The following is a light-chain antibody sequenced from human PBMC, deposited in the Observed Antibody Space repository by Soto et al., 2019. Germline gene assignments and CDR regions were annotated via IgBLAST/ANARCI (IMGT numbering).Light chain of an antibody. CDR2: EAS. CDR1: QSFATY. Sequence: IQMTQSPSSPSASVGDRVTISCRASQSFATYLNWYQQEPGKAPNLLIYEASSLQSGVPSGFSGTGSGTDFTLTISSLQPEDFATYYCQQPYSTPRTFGQGTKVDIK. CDR3: QQPYSTPRT. V-gene: IGKV1-39*01. J-gene: IGKJ1*01.